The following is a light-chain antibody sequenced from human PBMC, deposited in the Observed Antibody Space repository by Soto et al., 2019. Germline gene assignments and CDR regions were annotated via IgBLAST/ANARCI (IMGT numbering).Light chain of an antibody. CDR3: QQRSNWPS. Sequence: EIVLTQSPATLSLSPGERATLSCRASQNVNTFLVWYQQRPGQAPRLLIYDASNRATGIPARFSGSGSGTDFTLTISGLESEDPAVYYCQQRSNWPSFGQGTKLEIK. CDR2: DAS. J-gene: IGKJ2*01. CDR1: QNVNTF. V-gene: IGKV3-11*01.